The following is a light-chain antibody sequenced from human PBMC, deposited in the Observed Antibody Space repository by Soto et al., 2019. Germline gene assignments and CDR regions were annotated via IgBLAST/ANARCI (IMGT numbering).Light chain of an antibody. J-gene: IGKJ1*01. Sequence: DIQMTQSASSLAASVGDRVTITCRASRSISNYLNWYQQKSGKAPRLLIYAASSLQPGVPSRFSGTGTGTAFTLTITSLQPEDSATYYCQQSYSVPRFGQGTRVDLK. CDR3: QQSYSVPR. V-gene: IGKV1-39*01. CDR2: AAS. CDR1: RSISNY.